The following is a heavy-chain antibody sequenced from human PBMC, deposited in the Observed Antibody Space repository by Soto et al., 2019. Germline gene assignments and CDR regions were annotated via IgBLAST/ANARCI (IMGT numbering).Heavy chain of an antibody. CDR1: GYTFTGYY. CDR3: ARDFCTNGVCYSFDY. D-gene: IGHD2-8*01. V-gene: IGHV1-2*02. J-gene: IGHJ4*02. Sequence: QVQLVQSGAEVKKPGASVKVSCKASGYTFTGYYMHWVRQAPGQGLEWMGWINPNSGGTNYAQEFQGRVTMTRDTSISTAYMELSRLKSDDTAVYYCARDFCTNGVCYSFDYWGQGTLVTVSS. CDR2: INPNSGGT.